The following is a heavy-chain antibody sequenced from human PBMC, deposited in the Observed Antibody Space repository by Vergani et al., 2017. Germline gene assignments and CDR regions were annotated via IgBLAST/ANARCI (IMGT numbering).Heavy chain of an antibody. Sequence: EVQLLESGGGLVQPGGSLRLSCAASGFTFSSYDVSWVRQAPGKGLEWVSTISGSGGSTYYADSVKGRFTISRDTSKNTLYLQMNSLRAEDTAVYYCATDPDSSGWFYAFDIWGQGTMVTVSS. CDR3: ATDPDSSGWFYAFDI. J-gene: IGHJ3*02. V-gene: IGHV3-23*01. D-gene: IGHD6-19*01. CDR1: GFTFSSYD. CDR2: ISGSGGST.